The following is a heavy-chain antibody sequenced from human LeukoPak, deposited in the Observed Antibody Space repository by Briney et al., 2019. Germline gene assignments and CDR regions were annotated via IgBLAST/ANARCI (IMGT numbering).Heavy chain of an antibody. D-gene: IGHD6-6*01. J-gene: IGHJ4*02. Sequence: ASVKVSCKGSRYTFTSYDIHWVRQATGQGLEWVGWMNPNTGNTGYAQKFQGRVTITRNTSISTAYMELSSLRSEDTAVYYCVSSIAARRPFDYWGQGTLVTVSS. V-gene: IGHV1-8*03. CDR1: RYTFTSYD. CDR3: VSSIAARRPFDY. CDR2: MNPNTGNT.